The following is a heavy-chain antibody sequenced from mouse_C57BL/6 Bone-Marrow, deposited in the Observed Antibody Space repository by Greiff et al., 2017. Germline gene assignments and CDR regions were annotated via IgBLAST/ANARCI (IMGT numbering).Heavy chain of an antibody. Sequence: QVQLQQPAAELVMPGASVKLSCKASGYTFTSYWMHWVKPRPGHGLEWIRELDSPVSYTIYNQKFKGKSTLTVDKSSSTAYMQLSSLTSEDSAVYYCARWWDDYAMDYWGQGTSVTVSA. CDR1: GYTFTSYW. V-gene: IGHV1-69*01. CDR3: ARWWDDYAMDY. D-gene: IGHD1-1*02. CDR2: LDSPVSYT. J-gene: IGHJ4*01.